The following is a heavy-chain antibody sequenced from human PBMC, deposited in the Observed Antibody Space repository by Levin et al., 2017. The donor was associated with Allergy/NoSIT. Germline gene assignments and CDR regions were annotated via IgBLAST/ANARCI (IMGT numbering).Heavy chain of an antibody. J-gene: IGHJ4*02. Sequence: PGGSLRLSCVGSGFSFSQSWMTWVRQTPGKGLEWVAHINRDGSEQYHVDSVKGRFIISRDNAKNTLFLQMNNLRVEDTAVYVCAIWDWDGAADLDSWGQGTVVTVS. CDR1: GFSFSQSW. CDR2: INRDGSEQ. D-gene: IGHD3/OR15-3a*01. CDR3: AIWDWDGAADLDS. V-gene: IGHV3-7*01.